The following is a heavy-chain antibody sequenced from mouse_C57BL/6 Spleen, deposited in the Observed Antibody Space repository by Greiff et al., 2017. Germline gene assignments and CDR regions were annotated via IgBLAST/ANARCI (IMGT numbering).Heavy chain of an antibody. J-gene: IGHJ1*03. CDR2: IWSGGST. CDR1: GFSLTSYG. V-gene: IGHV2-2*01. Sequence: VQLKESGPGLVQPSQSLSITCTVSGFSLTSYGVHWVRQSPGKGLEWLGVIWSGGSTDYNAAFISRLSISKDNSKSQVFFKMNSLQADDTDIYYCARKGRYFDVWGTGTTVTVSS. CDR3: ARKGRYFDV.